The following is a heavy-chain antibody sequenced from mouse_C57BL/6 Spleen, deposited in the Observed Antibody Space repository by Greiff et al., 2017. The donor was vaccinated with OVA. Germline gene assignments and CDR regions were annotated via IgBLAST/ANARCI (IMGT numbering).Heavy chain of an antibody. Sequence: VQLQQSGAELVKPGASVKLSCKASGYTFTSYWMHWVKQRPGRGLEWIGKINPNSGGTNYTEKFKCKATLTIDKPSSTAYMQLSSLTSEDAAVYYCAREGWRYYGKGYWGQGTTLTVSS. CDR1: GYTFTSYW. J-gene: IGHJ2*01. CDR3: AREGWRYYGKGY. D-gene: IGHD1-1*01. V-gene: IGHV1-72*01. CDR2: INPNSGGT.